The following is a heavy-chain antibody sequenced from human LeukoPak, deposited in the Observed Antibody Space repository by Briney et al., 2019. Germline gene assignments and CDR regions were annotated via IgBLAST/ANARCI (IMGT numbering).Heavy chain of an antibody. Sequence: SVKVSCKASGGTFSSYAVSRVRQAPGQGLEWMGGIIPIFGTANYAQKFQGRVTITADKSTSTAYMELSSLRSEDTAVYYCARALTTVTSYYYYGMDVWGKGTTVTVSS. D-gene: IGHD4-17*01. CDR1: GGTFSSYA. CDR2: IIPIFGTA. J-gene: IGHJ6*04. CDR3: ARALTTVTSYYYYGMDV. V-gene: IGHV1-69*06.